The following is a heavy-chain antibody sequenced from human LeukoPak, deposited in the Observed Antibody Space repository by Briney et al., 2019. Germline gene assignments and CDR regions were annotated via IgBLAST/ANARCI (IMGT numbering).Heavy chain of an antibody. CDR3: ARDSVDYDFWSGRGISDAFDI. CDR1: GGSISSYY. J-gene: IGHJ3*02. D-gene: IGHD3-3*01. CDR2: IYYSGST. V-gene: IGHV4-59*01. Sequence: PSETLSLTCTVSGGSISSYYWSWIRQPPGKGLEWFGYIYYSGSTNYNPSLKSRVTISVDTSKNQFSLKLSSVTAADTAVYYCARDSVDYDFWSGRGISDAFDIWGQGTMVTVSS.